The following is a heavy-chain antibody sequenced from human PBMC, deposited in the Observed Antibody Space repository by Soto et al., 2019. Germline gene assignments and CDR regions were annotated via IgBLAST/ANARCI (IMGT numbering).Heavy chain of an antibody. Sequence: ASVKVSCKASGYTFTSYDINWVRQATGQGLEWMGWMNPNSGNTGYAQKFQGRVTMTRNTSISTAYMELSSLRSEDTAVYYCARLASRYDFWTGYYNRQYYYYGMDVWGQGTTVTVSS. CDR2: MNPNSGNT. D-gene: IGHD3-3*01. CDR1: GYTFTSYD. V-gene: IGHV1-8*01. J-gene: IGHJ6*02. CDR3: ARLASRYDFWTGYYNRQYYYYGMDV.